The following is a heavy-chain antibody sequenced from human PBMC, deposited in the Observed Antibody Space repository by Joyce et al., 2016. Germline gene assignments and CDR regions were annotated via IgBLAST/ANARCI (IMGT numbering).Heavy chain of an antibody. J-gene: IGHJ3*02. Sequence: QVQLQESGPGLVKPSGTLSLTCAVSGGSISSSNWWGWVRQPPGKGLEWIAEIDHSGSTSCHPSLKSRGSISVDKSKNQFSLKLSSVTAPDTAMYYCARISWHQGELATSAFDIWGQGTMVTVSS. CDR3: ARISWHQGELATSAFDI. CDR1: GGSISSSNW. D-gene: IGHD5-12*01. CDR2: IDHSGST. V-gene: IGHV4-4*02.